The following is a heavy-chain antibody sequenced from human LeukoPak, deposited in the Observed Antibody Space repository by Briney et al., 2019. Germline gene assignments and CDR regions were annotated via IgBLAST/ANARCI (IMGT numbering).Heavy chain of an antibody. CDR2: IRSKTFGGTT. Sequence: PGGSLRLSCSASGFTFRDYAMSWVRQAPGKGLGWVGFIRSKTFGGTTEYAASVEGGFTISTDESTSIAYLQMNSLNTEDTAVYYCSRNVRAKTSPYYYYMDVWGKGTTVTVSS. CDR1: GFTFRDYA. CDR3: SRNVRAKTSPYYYYMDV. J-gene: IGHJ6*03. V-gene: IGHV3-49*04.